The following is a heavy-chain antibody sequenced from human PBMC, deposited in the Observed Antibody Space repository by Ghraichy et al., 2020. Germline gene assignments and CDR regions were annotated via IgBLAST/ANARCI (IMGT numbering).Heavy chain of an antibody. V-gene: IGHV3-74*01. CDR1: GFTFTDYW. J-gene: IGHJ4*02. CDR2: IKGDGTST. CDR3: ATGKMHGYEY. D-gene: IGHD5-18*01. Sequence: GGSLRLSCVASGFTFTDYWMHWVRQAPGKGLVWVARIKGDGTSTTYADSVRGRFTISRDNAKNMVYLQLSSLRVEDTAVYYCATGKMHGYEYWGQGTLVTVSS.